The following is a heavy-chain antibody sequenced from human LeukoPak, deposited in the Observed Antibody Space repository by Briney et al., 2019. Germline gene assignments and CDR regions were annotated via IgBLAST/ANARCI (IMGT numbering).Heavy chain of an antibody. Sequence: SETLSLTCTVSGGSISSYYWSWLRQPPGKGLECIGYIYYSGSTNYNPSLKSRVTISVDTSKNQFSLKLNSVTAADTAVYYCARDYDVLTAYPPTQLFDPWGQGTLVTVSS. V-gene: IGHV4-59*12. D-gene: IGHD3-9*01. CDR2: IYYSGST. J-gene: IGHJ5*02. CDR1: GGSISSYY. CDR3: ARDYDVLTAYPPTQLFDP.